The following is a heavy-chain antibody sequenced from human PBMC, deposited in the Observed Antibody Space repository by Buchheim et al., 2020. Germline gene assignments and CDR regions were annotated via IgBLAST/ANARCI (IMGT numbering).Heavy chain of an antibody. CDR1: GFTFNNYG. J-gene: IGHJ4*02. CDR2: MRFRGRNI. CDR3: AKAADFYGSASFFANS. V-gene: IGHV3-30*02. D-gene: IGHD3-10*01. Sequence: QVQLVESGGSVVQPGRSLRLSCATSGFTFNNYGLHWVRQAPGKGLEWLAFMRFRGRNIYYADSVKGRFTISRDSSTNTLYLQMNSLRPEDTAVYYCAKAADFYGSASFFANSWGQGTL.